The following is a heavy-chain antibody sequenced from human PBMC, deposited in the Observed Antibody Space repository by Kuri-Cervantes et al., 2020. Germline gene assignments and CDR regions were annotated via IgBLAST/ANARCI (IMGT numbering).Heavy chain of an antibody. J-gene: IGHJ4*02. V-gene: IGHV3-23*01. CDR3: ARDLEGNYYDSSGYYGPFDY. Sequence: GESLKISCAASGLTFSIYAMSWVHQAPGKGLEWVSTITGSGGSTYYADSVKGRFTISRDNSKNTLYLQMNFLRAEDTAVYYCARDLEGNYYDSSGYYGPFDYWGQGTLVTVSS. D-gene: IGHD3-22*01. CDR2: ITGSGGST. CDR1: GLTFSIYA.